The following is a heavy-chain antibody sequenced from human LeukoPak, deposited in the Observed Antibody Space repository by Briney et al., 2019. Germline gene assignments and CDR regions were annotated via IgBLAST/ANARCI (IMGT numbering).Heavy chain of an antibody. CDR3: ARDRQGIAAAGTRAFDI. CDR1: GFTFSSYG. CDR2: IRYDGSNK. Sequence: GGSLRLSCAASGFTFSSYGMHWVRQAPGKGLEWVAFIRYDGSNKYYADSVKGRFTISRDNSKNTLYLQMNSLRAEDTAVYYCARDRQGIAAAGTRAFDIWGQGTMVTVSS. V-gene: IGHV3-30*02. D-gene: IGHD6-13*01. J-gene: IGHJ3*02.